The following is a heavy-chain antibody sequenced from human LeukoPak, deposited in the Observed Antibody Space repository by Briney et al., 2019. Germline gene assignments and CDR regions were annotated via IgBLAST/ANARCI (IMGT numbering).Heavy chain of an antibody. V-gene: IGHV3-23*01. D-gene: IGHD1-26*01. J-gene: IGHJ4*02. CDR2: ISDSGGTT. Sequence: GGSLRLSCAASGFTFNNYAMNWVRQAPGKGLEWVSGISDSGGTTDYAASVKGRFTISRDNSKNTLYLQMNSLRAEDTAVYYCAKRRGSYSFYFDYWGQGTLVTVSS. CDR1: GFTFNNYA. CDR3: AKRRGSYSFYFDY.